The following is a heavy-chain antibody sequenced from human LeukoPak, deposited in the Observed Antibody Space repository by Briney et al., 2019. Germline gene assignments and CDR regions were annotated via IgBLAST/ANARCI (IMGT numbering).Heavy chain of an antibody. CDR2: INHSGST. CDR1: GGSFSGYY. D-gene: IGHD2-2*01. V-gene: IGHV4-34*01. Sequence: SETLSLTCAVYGGSFSGYYWSWIRQPPGKGLEWIGEINHSGSTNYNPSLKSRVTISVDTSKNQFSLKLSSVTAADTAVYYCARRGGWCSSTSCPIAFDYWGQGTLVTVSS. J-gene: IGHJ4*02. CDR3: ARRGGWCSSTSCPIAFDY.